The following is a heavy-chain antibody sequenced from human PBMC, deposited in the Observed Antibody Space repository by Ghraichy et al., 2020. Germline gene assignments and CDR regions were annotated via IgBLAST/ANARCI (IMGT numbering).Heavy chain of an antibody. J-gene: IGHJ6*02. Sequence: GGSLRLSCAASGFTFSSYGMHWVRQAPGKGLEWVAVIWYDGSNKYYADSVKGRFTISRDNSKNTLYLQMNSLRAEDTAVYYCARVMGNWKYLYGMDVWGQGTTVTVSS. CDR1: GFTFSSYG. D-gene: IGHD1-20*01. CDR3: ARVMGNWKYLYGMDV. V-gene: IGHV3-33*01. CDR2: IWYDGSNK.